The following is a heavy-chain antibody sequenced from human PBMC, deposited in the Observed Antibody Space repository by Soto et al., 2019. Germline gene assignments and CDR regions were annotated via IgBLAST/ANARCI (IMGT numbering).Heavy chain of an antibody. CDR3: ALPSCGGDCYSPFDY. Sequence: QVQLVESGGGVVQPGGSLRLSCAASGFSFSSYGMHWVRQAPGMGLEWVAVIWYDGSKTYQADSVKGRFTISRDNSKNTMYLEMNSLRVEDTAVYYCALPSCGGDCYSPFDYWGQGTLVTVSS. CDR2: IWYDGSKT. CDR1: GFSFSSYG. D-gene: IGHD2-21*02. J-gene: IGHJ4*02. V-gene: IGHV3-33*01.